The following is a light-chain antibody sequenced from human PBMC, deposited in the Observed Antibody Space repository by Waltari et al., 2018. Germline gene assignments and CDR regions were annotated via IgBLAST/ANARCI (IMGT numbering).Light chain of an antibody. CDR3: QQYGNSPRT. V-gene: IGKV3-20*01. J-gene: IGKJ2*02. Sequence: EIVLTQSPGTLSLSPGERATLSCRASQSVRSSYLAWYQHTPGQAPRLLIYGASSRATGIADRFSGSGSGTDFNLTISRLEPEDFAVYYCQQYGNSPRTFGQGTRLEIK. CDR2: GAS. CDR1: QSVRSSY.